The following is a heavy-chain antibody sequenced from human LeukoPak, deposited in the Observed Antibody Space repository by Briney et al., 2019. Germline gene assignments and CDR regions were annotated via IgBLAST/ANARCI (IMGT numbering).Heavy chain of an antibody. J-gene: IGHJ6*03. V-gene: IGHV3-23*01. CDR3: AKDQIVAKGYYYYYYMDV. D-gene: IGHD5-12*01. CDR2: ISGSGGST. CDR1: GFTFSSYA. Sequence: PGGSLRLSCAASGFTFSSYAMSWVRQASGKGLEWVSAISGSGGSTYYADSVKGRFTISRDNSKNTLYLQMNSLRAEDTAVYYCAKDQIVAKGYYYYYYMDVWGKGTTVTVSS.